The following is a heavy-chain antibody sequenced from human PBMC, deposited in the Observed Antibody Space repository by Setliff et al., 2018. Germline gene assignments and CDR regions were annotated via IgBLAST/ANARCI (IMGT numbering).Heavy chain of an antibody. J-gene: IGHJ5*02. D-gene: IGHD3-16*01. Sequence: ASVKVSCKASGYTFGAHYIHWVRQAPGQGFEWMGWINPKGGGTRYAQKFQGRVTMTRDTSISTAYMELSSLRSDDTAVYYCARDGISWLMWFDPWGQGTLVTVSS. CDR1: GYTFGAHY. V-gene: IGHV1-2*02. CDR3: ARDGISWLMWFDP. CDR2: INPKGGGT.